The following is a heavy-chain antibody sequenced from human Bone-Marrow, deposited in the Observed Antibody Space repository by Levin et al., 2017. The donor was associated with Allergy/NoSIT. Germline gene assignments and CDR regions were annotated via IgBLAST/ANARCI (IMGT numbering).Heavy chain of an antibody. CDR1: GFTFSSYA. D-gene: IGHD6-13*01. V-gene: IGHV3-64D*06. J-gene: IGHJ4*02. Sequence: GESLKISCSASGFTFSSYAMHWVRQAPGKGLEYVSAISSNGGSTYYADSVKGRFTISRDNSKNTLYLQMSSLRAEDTAVYYCVKTAAGTRYYFDYWGQGTLVTVSS. CDR2: ISSNGGST. CDR3: VKTAAGTRYYFDY.